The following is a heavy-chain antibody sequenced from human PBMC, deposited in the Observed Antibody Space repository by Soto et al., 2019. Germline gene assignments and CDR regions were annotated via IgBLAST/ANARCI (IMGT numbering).Heavy chain of an antibody. V-gene: IGHV4-39*01. Sequence: PSETLSLTCTVSGGPISTSSHYWGWIRQPPGKGLEWIGSISNSVTTYYNPTLQSRVIISVDTSKNQFSLKLNSVTAADTAVFYCARQSLRPQQWLLSFGYWGQGILVTVS. J-gene: IGHJ4*02. CDR1: GGPISTSSHY. CDR2: ISNSVTT. CDR3: ARQSLRPQQWLLSFGY. D-gene: IGHD6-19*01.